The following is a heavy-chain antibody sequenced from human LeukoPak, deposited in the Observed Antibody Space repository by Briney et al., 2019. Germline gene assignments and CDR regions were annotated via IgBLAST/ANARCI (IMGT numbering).Heavy chain of an antibody. CDR2: ISYDGSNK. CDR3: ARGDDSGYYDYFDY. J-gene: IGHJ4*02. V-gene: IGHV3-30*14. D-gene: IGHD3-22*01. CDR1: GFTFSSYA. Sequence: PGGSLRLSCAASGFTFSSYAMHWVRQAPGKGLEWVAVISYDGSNKYYAASVKGRFTISRDFSKNTVFLHMNSLRAEDTAMYYCARGDDSGYYDYFDYWGQGALVTVSS.